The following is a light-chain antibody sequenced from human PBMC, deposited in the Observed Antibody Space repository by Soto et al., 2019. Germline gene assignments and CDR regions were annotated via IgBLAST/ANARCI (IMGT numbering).Light chain of an antibody. V-gene: IGKV3-20*01. CDR3: QQYGSSPLT. CDR2: GVS. J-gene: IGKJ4*01. Sequence: EIVLTQSPGTLSLSPGERATLSCRASQSVSSTYLAWYQQKPGQAPRLLIYGVSSRATGIADRFSGSGSGTDFTLTISRLEPEDFAVYYCQQYGSSPLTFGGGTKVEIK. CDR1: QSVSSTY.